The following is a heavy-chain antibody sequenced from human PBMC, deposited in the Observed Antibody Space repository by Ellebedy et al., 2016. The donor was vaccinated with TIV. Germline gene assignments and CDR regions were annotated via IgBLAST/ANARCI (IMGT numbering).Heavy chain of an antibody. CDR1: GFIFSTHA. J-gene: IGHJ4*02. CDR3: ATTVEYNVYY. CDR2: ISSSSSTI. V-gene: IGHV3-48*04. Sequence: GESLKISCAASGFIFSTHAMNWVRQAPGKGLEWVSYISSSSSTIYYADSVKGRFTISRDNARDSVYLQMNSLRAEDTAVYYCATTVEYNVYYWGQGARVTVSS. D-gene: IGHD4-23*01.